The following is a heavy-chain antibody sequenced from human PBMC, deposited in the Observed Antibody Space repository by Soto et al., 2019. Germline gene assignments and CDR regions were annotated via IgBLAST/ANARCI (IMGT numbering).Heavy chain of an antibody. D-gene: IGHD5-18*01. CDR2: ISAYNGNT. V-gene: IGHV1-18*04. CDR3: ARDWWSYGRYYYYGRDV. CDR1: GYTFTSYG. J-gene: IGHJ6*02. Sequence: GASVKVSCKASGYTFTSYGISWVRQAPGQGLEWMGWISAYNGNTNYAQKLQGRVTMTTDTSTSTAYMELGSLRSDDTAVYYCARDWWSYGRYYYYGRDVWGQGTTVTVSS.